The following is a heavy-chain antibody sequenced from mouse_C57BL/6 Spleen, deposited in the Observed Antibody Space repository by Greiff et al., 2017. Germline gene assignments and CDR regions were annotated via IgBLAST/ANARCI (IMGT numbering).Heavy chain of an antibody. V-gene: IGHV5-6*01. CDR3: ARHHYDYDWFAY. CDR1: GFTFSSYG. D-gene: IGHD2-4*01. CDR2: ISSGGSYT. Sequence: EVQRVESGGDLVKPGGSLKLSCAASGFTFSSYGMSWVRQTPDKRLEWVATISSGGSYTYYPDSVKGRFTISRDNAKNTLYLQMSSLKSEDTAMYYCARHHYDYDWFAYWGQGTLVTVSA. J-gene: IGHJ3*01.